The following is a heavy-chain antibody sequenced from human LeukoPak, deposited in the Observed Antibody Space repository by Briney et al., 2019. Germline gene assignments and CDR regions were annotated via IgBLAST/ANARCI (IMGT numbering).Heavy chain of an antibody. CDR3: ARSPCGGDCYSGHFQH. CDR1: GYSFTTYW. CDR2: IYPGDSDT. J-gene: IGHJ1*01. V-gene: IGHV5-51*01. D-gene: IGHD2-21*02. Sequence: GESLRISCRGSGYSFTTYWIGWVRQMPGKGLEWMGIIYPGDSDTRYTPSFQGQVTMSADKSINTAYLQWSSLEASDTAMYYCARSPCGGDCYSGHFQHWGQGTLVTVSS.